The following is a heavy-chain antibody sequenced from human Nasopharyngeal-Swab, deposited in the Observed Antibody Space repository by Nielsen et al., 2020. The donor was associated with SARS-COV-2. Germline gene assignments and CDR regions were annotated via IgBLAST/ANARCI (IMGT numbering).Heavy chain of an antibody. J-gene: IGHJ4*02. D-gene: IGHD4-17*01. CDR2: ISGSGGNT. CDR3: AKGVGYGDTGCFDE. CDR1: GFTYSTYA. V-gene: IGHV3-23*01. Sequence: GESLKISCADSGFTYSTYAMSWVRQAPGKGLEWVSGISGSGGNTYYADSVKGRFTISRDNSMETLYLQMNSLRVEDTAVYYCAKGVGYGDTGCFDEWGQGTLVTASS.